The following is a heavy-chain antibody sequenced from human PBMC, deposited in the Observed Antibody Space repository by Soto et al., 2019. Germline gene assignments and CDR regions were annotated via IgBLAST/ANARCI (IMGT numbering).Heavy chain of an antibody. J-gene: IGHJ4*02. CDR3: ARQLAYCGGDCFTEPIEY. D-gene: IGHD2-21*02. V-gene: IGHV1-2*02. Sequence: QAQLVQSGAEVKKPGASVKVSCKTSGYTFISYYIHWVRQAPGQGLEWMGWVNPRSGDTNYAQKFQGRVTMTRDTSISTAYMELSSLRSDDTAVFYCARQLAYCGGDCFTEPIEYWGQGTLVTVSS. CDR1: GYTFISYY. CDR2: VNPRSGDT.